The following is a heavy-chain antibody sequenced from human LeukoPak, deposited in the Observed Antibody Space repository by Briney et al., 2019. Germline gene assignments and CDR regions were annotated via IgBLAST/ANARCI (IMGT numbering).Heavy chain of an antibody. J-gene: IGHJ4*02. CDR3: ARRRDGYNPELDY. Sequence: GGSLRLSCAASGFTFSRSAMHWVRQPPGKGLEWMAVISNDGMRKFHADSVKGRFTISRDNSKNTLYLQMDSLTTEDTALYYCARRRDGYNPELDYWGQGTLVTVSS. CDR1: GFTFSRSA. V-gene: IGHV3-30*04. D-gene: IGHD5-24*01. CDR2: ISNDGMRK.